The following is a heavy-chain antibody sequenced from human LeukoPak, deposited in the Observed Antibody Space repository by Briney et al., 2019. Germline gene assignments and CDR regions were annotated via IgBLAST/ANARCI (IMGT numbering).Heavy chain of an antibody. V-gene: IGHV4-31*02. Sequence: SETLSLTWTVSGGSISSGGYYWSWIRQHPGKGLEWIGCIYFSGSTYYNPSLKSRVTISVDTSKNQFSLQLSSVTAADTAVYYCARDYYGGNPGYYFDHWGQGTLVTVSS. D-gene: IGHD4-23*01. J-gene: IGHJ4*02. CDR3: ARDYYGGNPGYYFDH. CDR1: GGSISSGGYY. CDR2: IYFSGST.